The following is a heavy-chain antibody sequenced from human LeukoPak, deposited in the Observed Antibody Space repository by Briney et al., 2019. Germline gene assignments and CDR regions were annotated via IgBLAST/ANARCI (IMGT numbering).Heavy chain of an antibody. Sequence: PGGSLRLSCAASGFTFSSYAMHWVRQAPGKGLEWVAVISYDGSNKYYADSVKGRFTISRDNSKNTLYLQMNSLRAEDTAVYYCAREFLGMAFDIWGQGTMVTVSS. V-gene: IGHV3-30-3*01. CDR3: AREFLGMAFDI. J-gene: IGHJ3*02. CDR2: ISYDGSNK. D-gene: IGHD3-3*01. CDR1: GFTFSSYA.